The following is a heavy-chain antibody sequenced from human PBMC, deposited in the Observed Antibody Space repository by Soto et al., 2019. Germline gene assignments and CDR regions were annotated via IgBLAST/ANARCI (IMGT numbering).Heavy chain of an antibody. CDR2: ISYDGSNK. CDR1: GFTFSSYA. V-gene: IGHV3-30-3*01. Sequence: PGGSLRLSCAASGFTFSSYAMHWVRQAPGKGLEWVAVISYDGSNKYYADSVKGRFTISRDNSKNTLYLQMNSLRAEDTAVYYCAREKDATYYYESSGYYYWGQGTVVTVSS. D-gene: IGHD3-22*01. J-gene: IGHJ4*01. CDR3: AREKDATYYYESSGYYY.